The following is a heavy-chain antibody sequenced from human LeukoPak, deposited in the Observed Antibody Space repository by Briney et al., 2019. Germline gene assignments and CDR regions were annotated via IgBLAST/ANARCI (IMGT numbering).Heavy chain of an antibody. CDR2: IYTSGST. CDR3: ARVRGDGYNRAFDI. J-gene: IGHJ3*02. CDR1: GGSISSGSYY. V-gene: IGHV4-61*02. Sequence: SETLSLTCTVSGGSISSGSYYWSWIRQPAGKGLEWIRRIYTSGSTNYNPSLKSRVTISVDTSKNQFSLKLSSVTAADTAVYYCARVRGDGYNRAFDIWGQGTMVTVSS. D-gene: IGHD5-24*01.